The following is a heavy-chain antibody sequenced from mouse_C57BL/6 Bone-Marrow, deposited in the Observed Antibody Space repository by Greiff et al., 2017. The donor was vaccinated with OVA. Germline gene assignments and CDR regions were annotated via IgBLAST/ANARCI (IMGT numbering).Heavy chain of an antibody. CDR2: INPDSSTI. CDR3: ARLGYAMDY. CDR1: GIDFSRYW. J-gene: IGHJ4*01. V-gene: IGHV4-1*01. Sequence: EVKLLESGGGLVQPGGSLKLSCAASGIDFSRYWMSWVRRAPGTGLEWIGDINPDSSTIDYAPFVEDKFLIFRDNAKNTLYLQMNKVRSEDTALYYCARLGYAMDYWGQGTSVTVSS.